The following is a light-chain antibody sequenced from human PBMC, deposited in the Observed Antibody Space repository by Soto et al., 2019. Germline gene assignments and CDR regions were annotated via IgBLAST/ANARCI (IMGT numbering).Light chain of an antibody. Sequence: EIVMTQSPVTLSVSPGERATLSCRASHSISDTLAWYQQKPGQAPRLLIYGASSRATGIPDRFSGSGSGTDFSLTISRVEPEDFAVYYCQQYGSSPSWTFGQGTKVDIK. V-gene: IGKV3-20*01. J-gene: IGKJ1*01. CDR1: HSISDT. CDR2: GAS. CDR3: QQYGSSPSWT.